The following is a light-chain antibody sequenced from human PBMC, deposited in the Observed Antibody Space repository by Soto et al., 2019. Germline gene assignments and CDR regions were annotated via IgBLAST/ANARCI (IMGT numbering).Light chain of an antibody. J-gene: IGKJ1*01. V-gene: IGKV1-27*01. CDR1: QSISDY. Sequence: DIQITQSPSSLSASVGDRVTITCRASQSISDYLAWYQQKPGKVPRPLIFAASTLHSGVPSRFRGSGSGTHFTLTISSLQPEDAATYYCQRYNNAPRTFGPGTKVDIK. CDR3: QRYNNAPRT. CDR2: AAS.